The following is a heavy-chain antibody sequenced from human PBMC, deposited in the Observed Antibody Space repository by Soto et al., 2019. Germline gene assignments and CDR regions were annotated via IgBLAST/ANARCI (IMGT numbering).Heavy chain of an antibody. J-gene: IGHJ4*02. CDR2: IYHSGST. Sequence: PSETLSLTCAVSGGSISSSNWWSWVRQPPGKGLEWIGEIYHSGSTNYNPSLKSRVTISVDKSKNQFSLKLSSVTAADTAVYYCARDGRDYGSGSYYTDYWGQGTLVTVS. CDR3: ARDGRDYGSGSYYTDY. CDR1: GGSISSSNW. D-gene: IGHD3-10*01. V-gene: IGHV4-4*02.